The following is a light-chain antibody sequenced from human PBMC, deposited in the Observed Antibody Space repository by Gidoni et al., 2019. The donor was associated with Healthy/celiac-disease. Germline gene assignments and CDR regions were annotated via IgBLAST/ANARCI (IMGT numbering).Light chain of an antibody. V-gene: IGKV3-20*01. J-gene: IGKJ2*01. Sequence: EIVLTQSPGTLSLSPGERATLSCRASQSVSSSYLAWYQQKPGQAPRLLIYGASSRATGIPDRFSGSGSGTDFTLTISRLEPEDFAVYYCQQYGSSPYTFXXXTKXEIK. CDR2: GAS. CDR1: QSVSSSY. CDR3: QQYGSSPYT.